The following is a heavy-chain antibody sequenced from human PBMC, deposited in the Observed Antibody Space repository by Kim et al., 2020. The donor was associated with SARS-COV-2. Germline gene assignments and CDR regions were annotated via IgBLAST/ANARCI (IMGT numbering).Heavy chain of an antibody. CDR3: ARGGTSTRIYVVISRYYN. D-gene: IGHD3-22*01. CDR2: MNTNSGNT. CDR1: GYTFTSYD. V-gene: IGHV1-8*01. J-gene: IGHJ6*01. Sequence: ASVKVSCKASGYTFTSYDINWVRQATGQGLEWMGWMNTNSGNTAYAQKFQGRVTMTRDTSISTAYMELSSLRAEDTAVYYCARGGTSTRIYVVISRYYN.